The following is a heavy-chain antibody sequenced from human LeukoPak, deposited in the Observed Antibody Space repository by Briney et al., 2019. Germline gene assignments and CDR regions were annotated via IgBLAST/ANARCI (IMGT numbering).Heavy chain of an antibody. J-gene: IGHJ6*01. CDR2: IYPGDSDT. CDR1: GYRFTMYW. CDR3: ARHMGSYYYGMDV. Sequence: GESLKISCKGLGYRFTMYWIGWVRQMPGKGLEWMAIIYPGDSDTRYSPSFQGQVTISADKSTSTAYLQWNSLKASDTAMYYCARHMGSYYYGMDVWGPGTTVTVSS. V-gene: IGHV5-51*01. D-gene: IGHD3-10*01.